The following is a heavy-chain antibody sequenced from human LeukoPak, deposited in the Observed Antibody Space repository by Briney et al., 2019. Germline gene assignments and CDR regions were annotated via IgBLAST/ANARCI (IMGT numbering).Heavy chain of an antibody. CDR3: ARDSGSLEAFDI. CDR2: IKQDGSEK. J-gene: IGHJ3*02. D-gene: IGHD1-26*01. CDR1: RFTFSSYW. Sequence: GGSLRLSCAASRFTFSSYWMSWVRQAPGKGLEWVANIKQDGSEKYYVDSVKGRFTISRDNAKNSLYLQMNSLRAEDTAVYYCARDSGSLEAFDIWGQGTMVTVSS. V-gene: IGHV3-7*01.